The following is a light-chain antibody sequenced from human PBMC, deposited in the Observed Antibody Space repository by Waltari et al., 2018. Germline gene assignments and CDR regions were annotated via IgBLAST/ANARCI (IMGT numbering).Light chain of an antibody. CDR3: QTGGHGTWV. J-gene: IGLJ3*02. CDR1: SGHSTNI. Sequence: QLVLTQSPSASASLGASVKLTCTLSSGHSTNIIAWLQQQPEKGPRFLMNVKSDGSHNKGVGLPDRFSGSSSGAERYLTISSLQSEDEADYYCQTGGHGTWVFGGGTMLTVL. CDR2: VKSDGSH. V-gene: IGLV4-69*01.